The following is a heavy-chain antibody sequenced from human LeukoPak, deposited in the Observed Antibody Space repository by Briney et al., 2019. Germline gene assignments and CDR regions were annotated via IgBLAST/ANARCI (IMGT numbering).Heavy chain of an antibody. J-gene: IGHJ6*02. D-gene: IGHD3-10*01. V-gene: IGHV4-34*01. CDR3: ARYRHYYGSGSYYNSRGMDV. CDR2: INHSGTT. Sequence: SETPSLTCAVYGGSFRGYYWSWTRQPPGKGLEWIGEINHSGTTTSNPSLERRVTISVDTSKNQFSLKLSSVTAADTAVYYCARYRHYYGSGSYYNSRGMDVWGQGTTVTVSS. CDR1: GGSFRGYY.